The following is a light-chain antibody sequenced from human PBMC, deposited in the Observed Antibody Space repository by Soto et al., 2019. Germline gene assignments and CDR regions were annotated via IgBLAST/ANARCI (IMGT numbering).Light chain of an antibody. Sequence: DIQMTQSPSIVSASVVDRVTITCRASQRIDTWLAWYQQKPGTAPKLLIYKATTLQSGVPSRFSGSGSGTEFTLAISSLEPDDVATYYCLQDFNYPWTFGQGTKVDIK. CDR3: LQDFNYPWT. J-gene: IGKJ1*01. CDR2: KAT. CDR1: QRIDTW. V-gene: IGKV1-5*03.